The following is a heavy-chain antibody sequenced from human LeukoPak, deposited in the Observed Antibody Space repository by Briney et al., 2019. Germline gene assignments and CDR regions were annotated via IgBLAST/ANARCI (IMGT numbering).Heavy chain of an antibody. D-gene: IGHD2-2*01. Sequence: ASVKVPCKASGYTFTGYYMHWVRQAPGQGLEWMGWINPNSGGTNYAQKFQGRVTMTRDTSISTAYMELSRLRSDDTAVYYCARSRSRDCSSTSCYSYGLDYWGQGTLVTVSS. J-gene: IGHJ4*02. CDR3: ARSRSRDCSSTSCYSYGLDY. V-gene: IGHV1-2*02. CDR2: INPNSGGT. CDR1: GYTFTGYY.